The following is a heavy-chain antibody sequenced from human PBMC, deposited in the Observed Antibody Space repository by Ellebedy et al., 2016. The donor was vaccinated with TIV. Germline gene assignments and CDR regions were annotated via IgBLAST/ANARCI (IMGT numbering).Heavy chain of an antibody. D-gene: IGHD2-15*01. CDR2: AYAGGSV. V-gene: IGHV4-4*07. Sequence: SETLSLXXSVSGVSISRYYWSWIRQPAGKGLEWLGRAYAGGSVNYNPSLESRLTMSVDTSENQVSLKLTSVTAADTAVYYCARTPDDRCSGSTCYNSDNYYMDVWGRGTAVTVSS. J-gene: IGHJ6*03. CDR3: ARTPDDRCSGSTCYNSDNYYMDV. CDR1: GVSISRYY.